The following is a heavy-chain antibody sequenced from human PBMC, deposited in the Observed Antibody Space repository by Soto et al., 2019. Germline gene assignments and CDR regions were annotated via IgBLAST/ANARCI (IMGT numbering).Heavy chain of an antibody. CDR2: VNPSGGST. V-gene: IGHV1-46*01. Sequence: ASVKVSCKASGYLFTAYSMHWVRLAPGQGLEWMGVVNPSGGSTKYAQNFQGRVTMTRDTSTTTIYMELSSLRSDDTAIYYCAREENCSGGTCYSEYYHRWGQGTLVTVSS. J-gene: IGHJ1*01. D-gene: IGHD2-15*01. CDR1: GYLFTAYS. CDR3: AREENCSGGTCYSEYYHR.